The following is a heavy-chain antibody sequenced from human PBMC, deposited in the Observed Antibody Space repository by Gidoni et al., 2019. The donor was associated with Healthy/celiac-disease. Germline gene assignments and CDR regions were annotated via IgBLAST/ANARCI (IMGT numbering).Heavy chain of an antibody. J-gene: IGHJ6*02. D-gene: IGHD2-15*01. CDR3: ARDARCSGGSCYSFYYYYGMDV. CDR2: INPNSGGT. V-gene: IGHV1-2*02. Sequence: QVQLVQSGAEVKKPGASVKVSCKASGYTFTGYYMHGVRQAPGQGLEWMGWINPNSGGTNYAQKFQGRVTMTRDTSISTAYMELSRLRSDDTAVYYCARDARCSGGSCYSFYYYYGMDVWGQGTTVTVSS. CDR1: GYTFTGYY.